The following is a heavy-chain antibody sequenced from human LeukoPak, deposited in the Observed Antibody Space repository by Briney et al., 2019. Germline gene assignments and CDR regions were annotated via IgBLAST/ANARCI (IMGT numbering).Heavy chain of an antibody. J-gene: IGHJ6*02. CDR1: GFTFSSYS. D-gene: IGHD3-3*01. CDR2: ISSSSYI. Sequence: GGSLRLSCAASGFTFSSYSMNWVCQAPGKGLEWVSSISSSSYIYYADSVKGRFTISRDNAKNPLYLQMNSLRAEDTAVYYCARDRDYDFWSGYETSHYYYYYGMDVWGQGTTVTVSS. CDR3: ARDRDYDFWSGYETSHYYYYYGMDV. V-gene: IGHV3-21*01.